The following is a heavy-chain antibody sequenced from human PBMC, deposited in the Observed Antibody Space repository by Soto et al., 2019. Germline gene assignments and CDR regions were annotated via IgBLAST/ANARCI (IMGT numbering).Heavy chain of an antibody. CDR2: ITSLVGTA. CDR3: ARKATVGSSYFDF. V-gene: IGHV1-69*01. CDR1: GGTFSSNS. J-gene: IGHJ4*02. D-gene: IGHD3-10*01. Sequence: QVQLVQSGAEVKKPGSSVKVSCKASGGTFSSNSINWVRQTPVQGLEWMGGITSLVGTAYYAQKFQVRVTITADESTSTVYMAVCSLRSDDTAVYYCARKATVGSSYFDFWGQGTMVTVSS.